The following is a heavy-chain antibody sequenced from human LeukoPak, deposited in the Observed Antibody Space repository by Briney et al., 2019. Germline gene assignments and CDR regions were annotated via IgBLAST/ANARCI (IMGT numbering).Heavy chain of an antibody. J-gene: IGHJ6*02. V-gene: IGHV4-59*01. CDR1: GGSISGYY. CDR2: IYYSGST. Sequence: SETLSLTCTVSGGSISGYYWSWIRQPPGKGLEWIGYIYYSGSTNYNPSLKSRVTISVDTSKNQFSLKLSSVTAADTAVYYCARDRTGTTYYYGMDVWGQGTTVTVSS. CDR3: ARDRTGTTYYYGMDV. D-gene: IGHD1-1*01.